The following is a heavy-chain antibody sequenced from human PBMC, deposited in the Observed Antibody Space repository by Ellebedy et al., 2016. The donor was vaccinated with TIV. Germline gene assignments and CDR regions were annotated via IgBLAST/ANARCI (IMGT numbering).Heavy chain of an antibody. CDR1: GFSFSDFA. V-gene: IGHV3-30*04. CDR3: ARDLWELHFDYYFDY. Sequence: GESLKISCETSGFSFSDFAMHWVRQAPGKGLEWVALILYDGRSQYYADSVRGRFTISKDTSKNTLYLQMNSLRTEDTAVYYCARDLWELHFDYYFDYWGQGTLVTVSS. D-gene: IGHD1-26*01. J-gene: IGHJ4*02. CDR2: ILYDGRSQ.